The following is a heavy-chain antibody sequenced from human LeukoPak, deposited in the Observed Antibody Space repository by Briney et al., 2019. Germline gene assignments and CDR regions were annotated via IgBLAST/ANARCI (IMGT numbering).Heavy chain of an antibody. Sequence: PGGSLRLSCAASGFTFSSYGMHWVRQAPGKGLEWVAVISYDGSNKYYADSVKGRFTISRDNSKNTLYLQMNSLRAEDTAVYYCAKERGFDYFDYWGQGTLVTVSS. V-gene: IGHV3-30*18. D-gene: IGHD3-10*01. J-gene: IGHJ4*02. CDR2: ISYDGSNK. CDR1: GFTFSSYG. CDR3: AKERGFDYFDY.